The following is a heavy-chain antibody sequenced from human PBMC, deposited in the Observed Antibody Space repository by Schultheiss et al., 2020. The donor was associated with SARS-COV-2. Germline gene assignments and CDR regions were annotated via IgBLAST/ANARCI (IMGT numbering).Heavy chain of an antibody. J-gene: IGHJ6*02. CDR2: INPDGSTI. D-gene: IGHD2-15*01. V-gene: IGHV3-74*01. Sequence: GGSLRLSCAASGFTFSSYSMNWVRQAPGKGLEWVSGINPDGSTIDYADAVKGRFTISRDNAKNTLSLQMDSLRAEDTAVYYCVARGAGGRDVWGQGTTVTVSS. CDR1: GFTFSSYS. CDR3: VARGAGGRDV.